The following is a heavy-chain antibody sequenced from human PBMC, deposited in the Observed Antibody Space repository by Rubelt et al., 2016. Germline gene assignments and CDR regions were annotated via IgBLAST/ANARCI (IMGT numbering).Heavy chain of an antibody. V-gene: IGHV3-23*01. D-gene: IGHD2-15*01. CDR3: AKGTTGIVVVVAAYDY. Sequence: YYADSVKGRFTISRDNSKNTLYLQMNSLRAEDTAVYYCAKGTTGIVVVVAAYDYWGQGTLVTVSS. J-gene: IGHJ4*02.